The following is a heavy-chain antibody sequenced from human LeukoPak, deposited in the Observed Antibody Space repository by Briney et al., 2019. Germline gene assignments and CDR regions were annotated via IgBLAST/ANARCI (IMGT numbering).Heavy chain of an antibody. CDR3: ARDLVVPAASPYYYGMDV. CDR1: GFTFSSYA. D-gene: IGHD2-2*01. CDR2: ISYDGSNK. V-gene: IGHV3-30*04. Sequence: GGSLRLSCAASGFTFSSYAMHWVRQAPGKGLEWVAVISYDGSNKYYADSVKGRFTISRDNSKNTLYLQMNSLRAEDTAVYYCARDLVVPAASPYYYGMDVWGQGTTVTVSS. J-gene: IGHJ6*02.